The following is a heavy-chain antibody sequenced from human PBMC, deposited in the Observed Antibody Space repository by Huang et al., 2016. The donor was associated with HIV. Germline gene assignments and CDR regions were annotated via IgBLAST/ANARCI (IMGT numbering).Heavy chain of an antibody. CDR2: IKGGNGDT. CDR1: GYTFSSHA. D-gene: IGHD3-3*01. J-gene: IGHJ4*02. Sequence: QVQLVQSGAEVKKHGTSVKVSCKTSGYTFSSHALHWLRQAPGQRPEWMVWIKGGNGDTKYSQKCQGRVTITSDTSANIGYMELNSLLSEDTAVYYCARDPLDIRRHVDFWGQGSLVTVSS. CDR3: ARDPLDIRRHVDF. V-gene: IGHV1-3*01.